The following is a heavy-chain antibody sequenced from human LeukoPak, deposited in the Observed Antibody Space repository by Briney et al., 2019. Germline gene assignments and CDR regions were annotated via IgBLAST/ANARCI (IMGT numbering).Heavy chain of an antibody. V-gene: IGHV3-33*01. CDR3: ARDQGGTNYDILTGYDY. D-gene: IGHD3-9*01. J-gene: IGHJ4*02. CDR2: IWYDGSNK. Sequence: TGGSLRLSCAASGFTFSSYGMHWVRQAPGKGLEWVAVIWYDGSNKYYADSVKGRFTISRDNSKNTLYLQMNSLRAEDTAVYYCARDQGGTNYDILTGYDYWGQGTLVTVSS. CDR1: GFTFSSYG.